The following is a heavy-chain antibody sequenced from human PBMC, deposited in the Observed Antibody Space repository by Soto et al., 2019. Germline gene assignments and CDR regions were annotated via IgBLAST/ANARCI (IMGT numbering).Heavy chain of an antibody. Sequence: QVQLVESGGGVVQPGRSLRLSCAASGFTFSSYGMHWVRQAPGKGLEWVAVISYDGSNKYYADSVKGRFTISRDNSKNTLYLQMNSLRAEDTAVYYCANARGRGEQQYYMDVWGKGTTVTVSS. CDR2: ISYDGSNK. J-gene: IGHJ6*03. D-gene: IGHD6-13*01. CDR1: GFTFSSYG. CDR3: ANARGRGEQQYYMDV. V-gene: IGHV3-30*18.